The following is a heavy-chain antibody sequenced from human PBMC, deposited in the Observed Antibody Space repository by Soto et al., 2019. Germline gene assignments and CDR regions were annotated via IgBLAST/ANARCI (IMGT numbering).Heavy chain of an antibody. CDR2: ISSSSSYI. Sequence: EVQLVESGGGLVKPGGSLRLSCAASGFTFSSYSMNWVRQAPGEGLEWVSSISSSSSYIYYADSVKGRFTISRDNAKNSLYLQMNSLRAEDTAVYYCARGEYYDISRGIDYWGQGTLVTVSS. J-gene: IGHJ4*02. V-gene: IGHV3-21*01. CDR3: ARGEYYDISRGIDY. D-gene: IGHD3-9*01. CDR1: GFTFSSYS.